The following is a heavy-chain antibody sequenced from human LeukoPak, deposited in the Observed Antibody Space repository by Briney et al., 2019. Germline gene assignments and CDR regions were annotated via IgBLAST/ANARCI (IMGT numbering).Heavy chain of an antibody. D-gene: IGHD3-10*01. CDR1: GGSLSRGGDY. CDR2: TYYGGST. Sequence: SETLSLTCTVSGGSLSRGGDYWTWIRQHPGKGLEWIGNTYYGGSTYYNPSLKSRGTISVDTSKNQFSLKLSSVTAADTAVYYCARATALGVDAFDIWGQGTMVTVSS. V-gene: IGHV4-31*03. CDR3: ARATALGVDAFDI. J-gene: IGHJ3*02.